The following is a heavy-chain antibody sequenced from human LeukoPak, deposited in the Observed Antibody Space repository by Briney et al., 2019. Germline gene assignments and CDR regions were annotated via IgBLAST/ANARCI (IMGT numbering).Heavy chain of an antibody. CDR2: ISGSGGST. J-gene: IGHJ4*02. CDR1: GFTFSSHA. CDR3: AKDLESYIDTPRD. Sequence: GGSLRLSCAASGFTFSSHAMSWVRQASGKGLEWVSAISGSGGSTYYADSVKGRFTISRDNSKNTLYLQMNSLRAEDTAVYYCAKDLESYIDTPRDWGQGTLVTVSS. V-gene: IGHV3-23*01. D-gene: IGHD1-26*01.